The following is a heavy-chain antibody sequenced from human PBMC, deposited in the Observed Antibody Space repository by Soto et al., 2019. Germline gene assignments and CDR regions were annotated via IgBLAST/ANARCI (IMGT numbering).Heavy chain of an antibody. J-gene: IGHJ3*02. D-gene: IGHD2-8*01. V-gene: IGHV3-9*01. CDR1: GFTFDDYA. Sequence: PGGSLRLSCAASGFTFDDYAMHWVRQAPGQGLEWVSGISWNSGSIGYADSVKGRFTISRDNAKNSLYLQMNSLRAEDTALYYCAKSYCTNGVCYYDDFDIWGQGTMVTVSS. CDR2: ISWNSGSI. CDR3: AKSYCTNGVCYYDDFDI.